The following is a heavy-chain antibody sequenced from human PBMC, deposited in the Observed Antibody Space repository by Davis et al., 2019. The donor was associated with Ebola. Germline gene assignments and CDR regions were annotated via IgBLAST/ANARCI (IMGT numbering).Heavy chain of an antibody. Sequence: PGGSLRLSCAASGFTFSSYSMNWVRQAPGKGLEWVSSISSSSSYIYYADSVKGRFTISRDNAKNSLYLQMNSLRAEDTAVYYCARGRYQGRYFDYWGQGTLVTVSS. CDR1: GFTFSSYS. CDR3: ARGRYQGRYFDY. D-gene: IGHD2-2*01. V-gene: IGHV3-21*01. CDR2: ISSSSSYI. J-gene: IGHJ4*02.